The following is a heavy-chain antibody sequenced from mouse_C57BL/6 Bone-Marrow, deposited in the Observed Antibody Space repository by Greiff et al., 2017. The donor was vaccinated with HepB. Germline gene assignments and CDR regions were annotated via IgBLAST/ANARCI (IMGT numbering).Heavy chain of an antibody. CDR1: GFTFSDYY. Sequence: EVQLQESGGGLVQPGGSLKLSCAASGFTFSDYYMYWVRQTPEKRLEWVAYISNGGGSTYYPDTVKGRFTISRDNAKNTLYLQMSRLKSEDTAMYYCARDYGSSYGFAYWGQGTLVTVSA. CDR3: ARDYGSSYGFAY. D-gene: IGHD1-1*01. J-gene: IGHJ3*01. CDR2: ISNGGGST. V-gene: IGHV5-12*01.